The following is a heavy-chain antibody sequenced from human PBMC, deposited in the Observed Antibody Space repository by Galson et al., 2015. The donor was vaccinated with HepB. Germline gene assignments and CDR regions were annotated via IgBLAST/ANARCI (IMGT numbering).Heavy chain of an antibody. D-gene: IGHD5-18*01. J-gene: IGHJ4*02. CDR1: GFTFNIYW. CDR2: IKQDESEK. V-gene: IGHV3-7*03. CDR3: VRERGSNGWPFDY. Sequence: SLRLSCAASGFTFNIYWMSWVRQAPGKGLEWVANIKQDESEKYYVDSVKGRFTISRDNVKGSLFLQMNSLRVEDTAVYYCVRERGSNGWPFDYWGQGILVTVSS.